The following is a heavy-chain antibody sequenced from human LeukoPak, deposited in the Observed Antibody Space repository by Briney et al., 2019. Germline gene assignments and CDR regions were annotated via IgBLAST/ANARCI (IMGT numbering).Heavy chain of an antibody. J-gene: IGHJ6*03. CDR2: IYYSGIT. D-gene: IGHD4-23*01. CDR1: GGSISSGDYY. CDR3: ARVNYYYMDV. Sequence: SETLSLTCTVSGGSISSGDYYWSWIRQPPGKGPEWIGYIYYSGITYYNPSLKSRPIISVDPSKNQFSLRLSSVTAADTAVYYCARVNYYYMDVWGKGTTVTVSS. V-gene: IGHV4-30-4*08.